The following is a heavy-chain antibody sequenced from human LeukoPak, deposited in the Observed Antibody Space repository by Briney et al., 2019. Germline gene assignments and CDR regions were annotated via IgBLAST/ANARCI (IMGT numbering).Heavy chain of an antibody. Sequence: GGSLRLSCAVSGFTFINYAMRWVRQAPGKGLEWVSSLSGSGDSTYYAESVKGRFSISRDNSKNTLYLQMDSLRVEDTAVYYCAKPIVGNSLGFDCWGQGTLVTVSS. CDR3: AKPIVGNSLGFDC. CDR2: LSGSGDST. D-gene: IGHD1-26*01. CDR1: GFTFINYA. V-gene: IGHV3-23*01. J-gene: IGHJ4*02.